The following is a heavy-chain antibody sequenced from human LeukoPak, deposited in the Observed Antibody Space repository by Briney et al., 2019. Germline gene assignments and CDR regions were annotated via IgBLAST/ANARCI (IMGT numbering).Heavy chain of an antibody. J-gene: IGHJ4*02. V-gene: IGHV3-30*03. CDR3: ASSLLGVSP. Sequence: GGSLRLSCAASGFTFSSNAMHWVRQAPGKGLEWVASISSDGNSKYYADSVKGRFTISRDNSKNTLYLQMNSLRADDTAVYYCASSLLGVSPWGQGTLVTVSS. CDR2: ISSDGNSK. D-gene: IGHD3-3*01. CDR1: GFTFSSNA.